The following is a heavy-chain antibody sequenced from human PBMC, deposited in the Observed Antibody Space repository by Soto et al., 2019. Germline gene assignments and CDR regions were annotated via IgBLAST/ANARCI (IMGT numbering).Heavy chain of an antibody. CDR1: GGTFSSYA. J-gene: IGHJ6*02. CDR3: ARGDYDTHPATRNHCYYYGMDV. D-gene: IGHD3-22*01. CDR2: IIPIFGTA. Sequence: QVQLVQSGAEVKKPGSSVKVSCQASGGTFSSYAISWVRQAPGQGLECMGGIIPIFGTANYAQKFQGRVTITTDESTSTAYMELRSLRSEDTAVYYCARGDYDTHPATRNHCYYYGMDVWGQGTTVTLSS. V-gene: IGHV1-69*01.